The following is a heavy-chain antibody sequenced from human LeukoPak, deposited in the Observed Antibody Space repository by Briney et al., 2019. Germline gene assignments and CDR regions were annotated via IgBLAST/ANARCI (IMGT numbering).Heavy chain of an antibody. CDR2: INHSGST. D-gene: IGHD6-13*01. J-gene: IGHJ5*02. CDR3: ARGPVIAAAGKGWFDP. Sequence: SETLSLTCAIYGGSFSGYYWSWIRQPPGKGLEWIGEINHSGSTNYNPSLKSRVTISVDTSKNQFSLKLSSVTAADTAAYYCARGPVIAAAGKGWFDPWGQGTLVTVSS. CDR1: GGSFSGYY. V-gene: IGHV4-34*01.